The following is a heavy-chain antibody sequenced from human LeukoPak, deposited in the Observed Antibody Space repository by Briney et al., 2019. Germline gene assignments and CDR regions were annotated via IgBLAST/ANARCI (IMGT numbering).Heavy chain of an antibody. CDR1: GGSISSSNW. CDR3: ARDLGCLDCSGGGDY. J-gene: IGHJ4*02. V-gene: IGHV4-4*02. Sequence: SETLSLTCAVSGGSISSSNWWSWVRQPPGKGLEWIGEIYHSGSTNYNPSLKSRVTISVDKSKNQFSLKLSSVTAADTAVYYCARDLGCLDCSGGGDYWGQGTLVTVSS. CDR2: IYHSGST. D-gene: IGHD2-15*01.